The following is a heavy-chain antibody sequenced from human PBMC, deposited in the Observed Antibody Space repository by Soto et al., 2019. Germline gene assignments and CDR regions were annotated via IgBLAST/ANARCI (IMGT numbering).Heavy chain of an antibody. D-gene: IGHD3-10*01. Sequence: QVHLVQSGPEVREPGSSVKVSCKASGGSFSSDAITWVRQAPGQGLEWIGEIIPMFDTTNYAPEFQGRVTITAETATTQVYMEVNRLTPDDTAVYYCAGEVGRETTWGYLAFWGRGARVTASS. CDR3: AGEVGRETTWGYLAF. V-gene: IGHV1-69*06. CDR2: IIPMFDTT. CDR1: GGSFSSDA. J-gene: IGHJ1*01.